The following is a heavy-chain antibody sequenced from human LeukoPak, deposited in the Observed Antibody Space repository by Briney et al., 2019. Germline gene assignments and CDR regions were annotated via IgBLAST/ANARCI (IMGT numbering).Heavy chain of an antibody. CDR3: ARYPPPKQQLELSQDY. Sequence: ASVKVSCKASGYTFTSYGISWVRQAPGQGLEWMGWISAYNGNTNYAQKLQGRVTMTTDTSTSTAYMELRSLRSDDTAVYYCARYPPPKQQLELSQDYWGQGTLVTVSS. CDR1: GYTFTSYG. D-gene: IGHD6-13*01. J-gene: IGHJ4*02. V-gene: IGHV1-18*01. CDR2: ISAYNGNT.